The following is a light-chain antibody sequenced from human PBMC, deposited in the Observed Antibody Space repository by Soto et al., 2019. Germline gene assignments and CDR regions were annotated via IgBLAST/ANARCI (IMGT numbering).Light chain of an antibody. Sequence: EIVMTQSPATLSVSPGERATLSCRASQSVSSNLAWYQQKPGQAPRLLIYGASTRDTGIPARFSGSGSGTDFTLTISSLQSEDVAVYYCQQYNNWPPYTFGQGTKLEIK. V-gene: IGKV3-15*01. CDR3: QQYNNWPPYT. CDR1: QSVSSN. J-gene: IGKJ2*01. CDR2: GAS.